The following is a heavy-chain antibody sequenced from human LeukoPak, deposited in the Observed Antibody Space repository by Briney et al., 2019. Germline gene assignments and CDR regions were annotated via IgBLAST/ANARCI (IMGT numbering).Heavy chain of an antibody. CDR3: ARDRSQGYFDWLSSNTNAFDI. CDR1: GYTFTSYG. D-gene: IGHD3-9*01. Sequence: ASVKVSCKASGYTFTSYGISWVRQAPGQGLEWMGWISAYNGNTNYAQKLQGRVTMTTDTSTSTAYMKLRSLRSDDTAVYYCARDRSQGYFDWLSSNTNAFDIWGQGTMVTVSS. CDR2: ISAYNGNT. V-gene: IGHV1-18*01. J-gene: IGHJ3*02.